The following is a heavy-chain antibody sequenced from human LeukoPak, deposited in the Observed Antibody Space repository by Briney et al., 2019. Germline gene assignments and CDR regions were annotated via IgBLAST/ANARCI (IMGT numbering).Heavy chain of an antibody. Sequence: ASVKVSCKASGGTFSSYAISWVRQAPGQGLEWMGWINPNSGGTNYAQKFQGRVTMTRDTSISTAYMELSRLRSDDTAVYYCARGQTGGYSYGNELNYYMDVWGKGTTVTVSS. CDR3: ARGQTGGYSYGNELNYYMDV. J-gene: IGHJ6*03. V-gene: IGHV1-2*02. D-gene: IGHD5-18*01. CDR2: INPNSGGT. CDR1: GGTFSSYA.